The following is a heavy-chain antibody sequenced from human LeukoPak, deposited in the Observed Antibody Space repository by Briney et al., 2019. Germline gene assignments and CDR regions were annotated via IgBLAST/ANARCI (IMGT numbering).Heavy chain of an antibody. J-gene: IGHJ6*03. Sequence: GASVKVSCKASGGTFSSYAISWVRQAPGQGLEWMGGIIPIFGTANYAQKFQGRVTITTDESTSTAYMELSSLRSEDTAVYYCARVAGYYYYYYMDVWGKGTTVTVSS. CDR1: GGTFSSYA. CDR3: ARVAGYYYYYYMDV. CDR2: IIPIFGTA. V-gene: IGHV1-69*05.